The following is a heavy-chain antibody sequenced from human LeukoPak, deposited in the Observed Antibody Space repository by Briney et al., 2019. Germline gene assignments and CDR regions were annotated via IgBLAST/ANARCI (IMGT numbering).Heavy chain of an antibody. CDR2: IYYSGST. V-gene: IGHV4-59*08. CDR3: ARHLYYYDSSGPYYFDY. J-gene: IGHJ4*02. CDR1: GGSISSYY. Sequence: SETLSLTCTVSGGSISSYYWSWIRQPPGKGLEWIGYIYYSGSTNYNPSLKSRVTISVDTSKNQFPLKLSSVTAADTAVYYCARHLYYYDSSGPYYFDYWGQGTLVTVSS. D-gene: IGHD3-22*01.